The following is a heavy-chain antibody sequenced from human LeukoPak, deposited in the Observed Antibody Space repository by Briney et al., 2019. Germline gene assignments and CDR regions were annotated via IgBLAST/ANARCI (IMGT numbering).Heavy chain of an antibody. D-gene: IGHD3-16*01. V-gene: IGHV4-34*01. CDR1: GGSFSGDC. Sequence: SETMSLTCAVYGGSFSGDCWSWIRQPPGKGLEWIGEINHSGSTNYNPSLRSRVTISVDTSKKQFSLKLSSVTAADTAVYFCSRGLVGGGPYYYGMDVWGQGTTVTVSS. CDR3: SRGLVGGGPYYYGMDV. CDR2: INHSGST. J-gene: IGHJ6*02.